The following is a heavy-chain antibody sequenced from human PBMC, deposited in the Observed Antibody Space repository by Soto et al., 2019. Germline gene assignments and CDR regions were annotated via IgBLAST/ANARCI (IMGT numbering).Heavy chain of an antibody. D-gene: IGHD6-19*01. J-gene: IGHJ4*02. CDR2: ISYDGSNK. CDR1: GFTFSSYG. Sequence: QAGGSLRLSCAASGFTFSSYGMHWVRQAPGKGLEWVAVISYDGSNKYYADSVKGRFTISRDNSKNTLYLQMNSLRAEDTAVYYCVKGIVAGRFDYWGQGTLVTVSS. CDR3: VKGIVAGRFDY. V-gene: IGHV3-30*18.